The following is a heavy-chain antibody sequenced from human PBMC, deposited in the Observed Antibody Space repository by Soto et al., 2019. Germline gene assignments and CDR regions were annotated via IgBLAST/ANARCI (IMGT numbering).Heavy chain of an antibody. CDR3: AGGRGGVAYCGGDCLGAFGI. V-gene: IGHV1-69*12. CDR2: IIPIFGTA. CDR1: GGTFSSYA. J-gene: IGHJ3*02. Sequence: QVQLVQSGAEVKKPGSSVKVSCKASGGTFSSYAISWVRQAPGQGLEWMGGIIPIFGTANYAQKFQGRVTIIADESTGTAYRELSSLRSEDTAVYYCAGGRGGVAYCGGDCLGAFGIWGQGTMVTVSS. D-gene: IGHD2-21*02.